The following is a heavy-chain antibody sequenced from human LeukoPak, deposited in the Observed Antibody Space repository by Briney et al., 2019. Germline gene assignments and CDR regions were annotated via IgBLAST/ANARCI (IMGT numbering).Heavy chain of an antibody. CDR1: GGSISSYY. V-gene: IGHV4-59*01. J-gene: IGHJ4*02. CDR2: IYYSGST. Sequence: SETLSLTCTVSGGSISSYYWSWIRQPPGKGLEWIGYIYYSGSTNYNPSLKSRVTISVDTSKNQFSPKLSSVTAADTAVYYCARGELVRYFDYWGQGTLVTVSS. D-gene: IGHD6-6*01. CDR3: ARGELVRYFDY.